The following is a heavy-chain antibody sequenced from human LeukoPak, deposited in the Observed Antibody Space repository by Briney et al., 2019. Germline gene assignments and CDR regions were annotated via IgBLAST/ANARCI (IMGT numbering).Heavy chain of an antibody. CDR3: ARDTEYLVLY. D-gene: IGHD2-8*01. CDR1: GFTFSSYG. V-gene: IGHV3-33*01. CDR2: IWYDGSNK. Sequence: PGGSLRLSCAASGFTFSSYGMHWVRQAPGKGLEWVAVIWYDGSNKYYADSVKGRFTISRDNAKNSLYLQMNSLRAEDTAVYYCARDTEYLVLYWGQGTLVTVSS. J-gene: IGHJ4*02.